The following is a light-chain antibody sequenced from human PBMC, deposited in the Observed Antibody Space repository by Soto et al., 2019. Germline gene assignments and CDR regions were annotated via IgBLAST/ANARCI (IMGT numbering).Light chain of an antibody. CDR1: SSDVGAYKF. J-gene: IGLJ1*01. CDR2: EVA. Sequence: QSALAQPASVSGSPGQPITISCTGTSSDVGAYKFVSWYQHHPGKAPKLLIFEVANRPSGVSSRFSGSKSGNTASLTISRLLPEDEADYYCCSYAGRYIYVFGTGTKVTVL. CDR3: CSYAGRYIYV. V-gene: IGLV2-14*01.